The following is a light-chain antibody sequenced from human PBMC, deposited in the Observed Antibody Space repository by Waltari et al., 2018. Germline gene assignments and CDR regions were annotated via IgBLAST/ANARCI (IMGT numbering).Light chain of an antibody. Sequence: DIQMTQSPSTLSASVGSRVTITCRASQSISVWLAWYQQKPGRAPKLLIFRASSLDSGVPSRFSGSGSGTEFTLTSSSLQPDDFATYYCQQYDSYSTTFGGGTKVEIK. CDR2: RAS. CDR3: QQYDSYSTT. J-gene: IGKJ4*01. CDR1: QSISVW. V-gene: IGKV1-5*03.